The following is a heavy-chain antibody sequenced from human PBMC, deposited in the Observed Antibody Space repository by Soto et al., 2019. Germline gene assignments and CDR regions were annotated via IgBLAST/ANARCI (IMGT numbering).Heavy chain of an antibody. CDR1: GYTFTSYG. J-gene: IGHJ5*02. Sequence: ASVKVSCKASGYTFTSYGISWVRQAPGQGLEWKGWISAYNGNTNYAQKLQGRVTMTTDTSTSTAYMELRSLRSDDTAVYYCARTLFYGSGSFTPYNWFDPWGQGTLVTVSS. D-gene: IGHD3-10*01. CDR2: ISAYNGNT. V-gene: IGHV1-18*01. CDR3: ARTLFYGSGSFTPYNWFDP.